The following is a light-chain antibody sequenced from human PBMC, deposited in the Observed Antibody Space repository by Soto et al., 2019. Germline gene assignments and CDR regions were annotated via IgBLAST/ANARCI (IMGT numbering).Light chain of an antibody. CDR1: QRLKASD. J-gene: IGKJ4*02. CDR3: QDDGSSPLIT. Sequence: KHSLGTLALQIGQRATXSRRXRQRLKASDIAWYQQKPGQASKFLIYGVSMRATCIPNRFSGSGSGTDFTLTISRMEPEGFAVNHCQDDGSSPLITFG. CDR2: GVS. V-gene: IGKV3-20*01.